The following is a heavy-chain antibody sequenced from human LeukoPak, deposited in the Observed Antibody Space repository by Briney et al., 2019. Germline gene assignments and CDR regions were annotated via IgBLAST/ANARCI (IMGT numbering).Heavy chain of an antibody. CDR3: ATGYYFGSGSYGYLDY. Sequence: GGSLRLSCAASGFTVSSKYMSWVRQTQGKGLQWVALIYSSGDAYTPDSVKGRFTISRDDSENTLYLQMDSLRAEDTAVYYCATGYYFGSGSYGYLDYWGQGTLVTVSS. CDR2: IYSSGDA. CDR1: GFTVSSKY. J-gene: IGHJ4*02. V-gene: IGHV3-53*01. D-gene: IGHD3-10*01.